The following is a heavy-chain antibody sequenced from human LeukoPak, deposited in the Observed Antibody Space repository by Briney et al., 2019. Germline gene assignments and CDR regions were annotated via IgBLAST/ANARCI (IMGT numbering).Heavy chain of an antibody. CDR2: IIPIFGTA. D-gene: IGHD6-19*01. CDR3: ATDRSGWRLSYFDY. Sequence: SVKVSCKASGGTFSSYAISWVRQAPGQGLEWMGGIIPIFGTANYAQKFQGRVTITADESTSTAYMELSSLRSEDTAVYYCATDRSGWRLSYFDYWGQGTLVTVSS. CDR1: GGTFSSYA. J-gene: IGHJ4*02. V-gene: IGHV1-69*13.